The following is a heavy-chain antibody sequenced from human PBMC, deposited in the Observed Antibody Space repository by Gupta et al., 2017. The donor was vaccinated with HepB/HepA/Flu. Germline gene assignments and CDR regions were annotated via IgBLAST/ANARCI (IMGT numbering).Heavy chain of an antibody. CDR2: ISAYNGNT. J-gene: IGHJ4*02. D-gene: IGHD3-22*01. CDR1: GYTFTSYG. Sequence: VQSGAEVKKPGASVKVSCKASGYTFTSYGISWVRQAPGQGLEWMGWISAYNGNTNYAQKLQGRVTMTTDTSTSTAYMELRSLRSDDTAVYYCARARNYYDSSGYYYEPFDYWGQGTLVTVSS. CDR3: ARARNYYDSSGYYYEPFDY. V-gene: IGHV1-18*01.